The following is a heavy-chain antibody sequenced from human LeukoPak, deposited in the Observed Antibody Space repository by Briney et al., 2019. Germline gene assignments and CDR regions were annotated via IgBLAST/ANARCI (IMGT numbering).Heavy chain of an antibody. CDR1: GYTFTGYY. CDR3: AREKDYYDSSVDY. CDR2: INPNSGGT. D-gene: IGHD3-22*01. J-gene: IGHJ4*02. Sequence: ASVKVSCKASGYTFTGYYMHWVRQAPGQGREWMGWINPNSGGTNYAQKFQGRVTMTRDTSISTAYMELSRLRSDDTAVYYCAREKDYYDSSVDYWGQGTLVTVSS. V-gene: IGHV1-2*02.